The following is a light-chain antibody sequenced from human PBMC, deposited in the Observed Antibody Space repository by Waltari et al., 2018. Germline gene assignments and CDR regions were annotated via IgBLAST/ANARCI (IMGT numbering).Light chain of an antibody. J-gene: IGKJ2*01. CDR1: QSLVHSDGNTH. CDR3: MQGTHWPYT. CDR2: RVS. Sequence: DVVMTQSPLSLSVTLGQAASISCKSSQSLVHSDGNTHLNWFQQRPGQSPRRLIYRVSNRDSGVPDRFSGSGSGTDFTLKINKVEAEDVGIYYYMQGTHWPYTFGQGTKLDIK. V-gene: IGKV2-30*02.